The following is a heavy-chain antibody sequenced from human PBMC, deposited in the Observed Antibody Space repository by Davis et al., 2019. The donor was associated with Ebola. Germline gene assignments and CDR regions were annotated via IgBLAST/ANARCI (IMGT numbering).Heavy chain of an antibody. D-gene: IGHD1-14*01. CDR2: ISNSGKSH. CDR3: AALKPMLSTDV. J-gene: IGHJ6*02. V-gene: IGHV3-23*01. Sequence: GSLRLSCAASILTFKDLTMTWVRQAPGRGLEWVSSISNSGKSHFYADSVRGRFTISRDNSEKRVYLQMNDLRVDDTATYFCAALKPMLSTDVWGQGVAVTVS. CDR1: ILTFKDLT.